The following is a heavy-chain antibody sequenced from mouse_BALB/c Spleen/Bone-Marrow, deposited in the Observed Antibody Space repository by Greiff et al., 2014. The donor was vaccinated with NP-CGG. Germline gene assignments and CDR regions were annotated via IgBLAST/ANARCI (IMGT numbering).Heavy chain of an antibody. V-gene: IGHV1-63*02. J-gene: IGHJ4*01. Sequence: VQLVESGAELVRPGTSVKMSCKAAGYTFTNYWIGWVKQRPGHGHEWIGDIYPGGGYTNYNEKFKGKATLTADTSSSTAYMQLSSLTSEDSAIYYCARGYGSSSYDTDYWGQGTSVTVSS. CDR3: ARGYGSSSYDTDY. D-gene: IGHD1-1*01. CDR1: GYTFTNYW. CDR2: IYPGGGYT.